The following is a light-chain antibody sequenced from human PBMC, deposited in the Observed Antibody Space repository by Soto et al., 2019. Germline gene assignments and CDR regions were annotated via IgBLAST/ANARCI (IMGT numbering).Light chain of an antibody. J-gene: IGLJ1*01. Sequence: QSVLTQPPSVSGAPGQRVTISCTGSSSNIGAGYDVHWYQQLPGTAPKLLIYGNSNRPSGVPDRFSGSKSGTSASLAITGLQSDDDADYYCQSYDRSLGHVFATGTKLTVL. CDR3: QSYDRSLGHV. V-gene: IGLV1-40*01. CDR2: GNS. CDR1: SSNIGAGYD.